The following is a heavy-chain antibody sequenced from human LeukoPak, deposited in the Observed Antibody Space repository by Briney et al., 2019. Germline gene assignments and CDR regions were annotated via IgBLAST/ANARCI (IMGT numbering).Heavy chain of an antibody. Sequence: GSLRLSCAASGFTFSSYAMSWVRQAPGKGLEWVSAISGSGGSTYYADSVKGRFTISRDNSKNTLYLQMNSLRAEDTAVYYCAKTHYGSGNFDYWGQGTLVTVSS. CDR1: GFTFSSYA. CDR3: AKTHYGSGNFDY. J-gene: IGHJ4*02. V-gene: IGHV3-23*01. D-gene: IGHD3-10*01. CDR2: ISGSGGST.